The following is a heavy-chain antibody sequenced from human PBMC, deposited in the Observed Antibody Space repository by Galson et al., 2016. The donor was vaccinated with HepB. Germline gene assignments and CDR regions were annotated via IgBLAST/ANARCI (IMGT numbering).Heavy chain of an antibody. V-gene: IGHV3-21*06. J-gene: IGHJ4*02. CDR2: ISSRSTYI. CDR3: ARVHIYCFDY. Sequence: SLRLSCAASGFTFSTYTMNWVRQAPGKGLEWVSVISSRSTYIYYAESVKGRFTISRDNAKNSLYLQMNSLRAEDTSVYYCARVHIYCFDYWGQGALVTVSS. CDR1: GFTFSTYT.